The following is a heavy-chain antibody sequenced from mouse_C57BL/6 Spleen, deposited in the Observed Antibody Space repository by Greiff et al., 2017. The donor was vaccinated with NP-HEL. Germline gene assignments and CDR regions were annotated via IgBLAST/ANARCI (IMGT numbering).Heavy chain of an antibody. CDR1: GYTFTDYY. CDR2: INPYNGGT. V-gene: IGHV1-19*01. CDR3: ARGDGAMDY. D-gene: IGHD3-3*01. Sequence: EVQLQQSGPVLVKPGASVKMSCKASGYTFTDYYMNWVKQSHGKSLEWIGVINPYNGGTSYNQKFKGKATLTVDKSSSTAYMELNSLTYEDSAVYYCARGDGAMDYWGQGTSVTVSS. J-gene: IGHJ4*01.